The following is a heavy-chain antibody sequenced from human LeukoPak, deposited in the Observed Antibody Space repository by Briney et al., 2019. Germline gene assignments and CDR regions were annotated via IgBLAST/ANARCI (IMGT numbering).Heavy chain of an antibody. CDR1: GFTFSSYA. D-gene: IGHD3-22*01. CDR3: ARGMNYYDSRLDAFDI. CDR2: ISYDGSNK. V-gene: IGHV3-30*04. Sequence: GRSLRLSCAASGFTFSSYAMHWVRQAPGKGLEWVAVISYDGSNKYYADSVKGRFTISRDNSKNTLYLQMNSLRAEDTAVYYCARGMNYYDSRLDAFDIWGQGTMVTVSS. J-gene: IGHJ3*02.